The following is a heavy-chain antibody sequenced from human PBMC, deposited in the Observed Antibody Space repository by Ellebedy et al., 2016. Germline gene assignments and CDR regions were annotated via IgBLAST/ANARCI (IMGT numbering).Heavy chain of an antibody. J-gene: IGHJ4*02. CDR3: ARAVKRDEVYYFDY. CDR2: IIPILGVP. Sequence: ASVKVSCKASGGTFSSYAVSWVRQAPGQGLEWMGRIIPILGVPNYAQKFQGRVTITADKSTSTAYMELSSLRAEDTAVYYCARAVKRDEVYYFDYWGQGTLVTVSS. V-gene: IGHV1-69*04. D-gene: IGHD5-24*01. CDR1: GGTFSSYA.